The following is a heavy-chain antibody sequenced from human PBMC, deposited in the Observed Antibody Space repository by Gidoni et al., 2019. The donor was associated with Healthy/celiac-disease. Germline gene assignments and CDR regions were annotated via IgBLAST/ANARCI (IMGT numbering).Heavy chain of an antibody. CDR1: GFTFSRYS. J-gene: IGHJ5*02. D-gene: IGHD1-1*01. CDR2: ISSSSSYI. V-gene: IGHV3-21*01. Sequence: EVQLVESGGGLVKPGGSLRLSCAASGFTFSRYSMNWVRQAPGKGLGWVSSISSSSSYIYYADSVKGRFTISRDNAKNSLYLQMNSLRAEDTAVYYCARGMGLAQPTRWFDPWGQGTLVTVSS. CDR3: ARGMGLAQPTRWFDP.